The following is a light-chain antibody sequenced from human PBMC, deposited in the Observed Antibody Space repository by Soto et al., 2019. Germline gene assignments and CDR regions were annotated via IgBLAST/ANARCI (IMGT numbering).Light chain of an antibody. CDR2: FGS. CDR3: MQGLRTPWT. V-gene: IGKV2-28*01. Sequence: DIVMTQSPLSLPVTPGEPASISCRSSQSLLECNGYNCLDWYLQRTGQSPQFLIYFGSYRACGVPDRFSGSGSGTDFTLKISRVEAEDVGVYYCMQGLRTPWTFGQGTKVEIK. J-gene: IGKJ1*01. CDR1: QSLLECNGYNC.